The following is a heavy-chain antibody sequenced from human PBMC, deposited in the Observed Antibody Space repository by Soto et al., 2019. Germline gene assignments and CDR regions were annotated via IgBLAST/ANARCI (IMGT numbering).Heavy chain of an antibody. D-gene: IGHD6-13*01. CDR1: GGSISSSSYY. CDR2: IYYSGST. J-gene: IGHJ5*02. Sequence: QLQLQESGPGLVKPSETLSLTCTVSGGSISSSSYYWGWIRQPPGKGLEWIGSIYYSGSTYYNPSLKSRVTISVDTSKNQFSLKLSSVTAADTAVYYCARLVGSWYSNWFDPWGQGTLVTVSS. CDR3: ARLVGSWYSNWFDP. V-gene: IGHV4-39*01.